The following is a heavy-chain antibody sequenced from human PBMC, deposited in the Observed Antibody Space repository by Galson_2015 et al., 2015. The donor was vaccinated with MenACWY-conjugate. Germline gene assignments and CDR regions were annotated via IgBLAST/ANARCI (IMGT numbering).Heavy chain of an antibody. J-gene: IGHJ5*02. Sequence: SVKVSCKASGYTFTSYGMHWVRQAPGQRLEWMGWINAGNGNTKYAQKFQGRVTMTRDTSASTAYMELSSLTSEDTAVYYCARNPKVTMLRGAGWFDPWGQGTLVIVS. CDR3: ARNPKVTMLRGAGWFDP. D-gene: IGHD3-10*01. CDR1: GYTFTSYG. V-gene: IGHV1-3*01. CDR2: INAGNGNT.